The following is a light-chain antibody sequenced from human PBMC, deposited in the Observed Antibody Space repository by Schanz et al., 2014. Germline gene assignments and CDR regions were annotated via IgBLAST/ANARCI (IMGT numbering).Light chain of an antibody. V-gene: IGKV3-15*01. Sequence: EIVMTQSPATLSVSPGERATLSCRASQSVSSNLAWYQQKPDQAPRLLIYGASTRATGIPARFSGSESGTESTLAISSLQAEDVAVYYCQQYYSTRTFGQGTKVEIK. J-gene: IGKJ1*01. CDR1: QSVSSN. CDR3: QQYYSTRT. CDR2: GAS.